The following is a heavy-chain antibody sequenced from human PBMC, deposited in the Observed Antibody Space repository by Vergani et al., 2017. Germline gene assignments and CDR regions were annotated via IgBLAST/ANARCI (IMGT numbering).Heavy chain of an antibody. Sequence: QVQLQESGPGLEKTSQILSLICSVSGAYINSRYYWRWVRQPAGKGLQWVGRVYFTGSTNYNPSLRSRVSLSMDTSRNQLSLKRHSVSAEDTALYFCARAEFSTNYYGHSYYFDFWGQGIPVTVSS. V-gene: IGHV4-4*07. CDR1: GAYINSRYY. CDR2: VYFTGST. D-gene: IGHD3-22*01. J-gene: IGHJ4*02. CDR3: ARAEFSTNYYGHSYYFDF.